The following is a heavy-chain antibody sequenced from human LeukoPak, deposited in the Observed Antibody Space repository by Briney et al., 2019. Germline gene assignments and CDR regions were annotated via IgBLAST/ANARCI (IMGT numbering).Heavy chain of an antibody. CDR3: ARVAYYDFWSGYLHYYYMDV. CDR2: ISSSSSYI. J-gene: IGHJ6*03. V-gene: IGHV3-21*01. D-gene: IGHD3-3*01. CDR1: GFTFSSYS. Sequence: PGGSLRLSCAASGFTFSSYSMNWVRQAPGKGLEWVSSISSSSSYIYYADSVKGRFTISRDNAKNSLYLQMNSLRAEDTAVYYCARVAYYDFWSGYLHYYYMDVWGKGTTVTVSS.